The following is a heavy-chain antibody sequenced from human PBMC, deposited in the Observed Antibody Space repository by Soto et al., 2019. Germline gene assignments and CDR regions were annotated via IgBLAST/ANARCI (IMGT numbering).Heavy chain of an antibody. CDR3: AKGPYDSSGYSLYY. V-gene: IGHV4-31*03. CDR1: GGSISSGGYY. J-gene: IGHJ4*02. CDR2: IYYSGST. D-gene: IGHD3-22*01. Sequence: SETLSLTCTVSGGSISSGGYYWSWIRQHPGKGLEWIGYIYYSGSTYYNPSLKSRVTISVDTSKNQFSLKLSSVTAADTAVYYCAKGPYDSSGYSLYYWGQGTLVTAPQ.